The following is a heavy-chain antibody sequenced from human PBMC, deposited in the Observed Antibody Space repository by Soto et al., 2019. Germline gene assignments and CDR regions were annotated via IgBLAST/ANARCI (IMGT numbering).Heavy chain of an antibody. CDR1: GGSISSYY. CDR3: ARDSSADYDYIWGSYRYITAFDI. D-gene: IGHD3-16*02. CDR2: IYYSGST. J-gene: IGHJ3*02. Sequence: SETLSLTCTVSGGSISSYYWSWIRQPPGKGLEWIGYIYYSGSTNYNPSLKSRVTISVDTSKNQFSLKLSSVTAADTAVYYCARDSSADYDYIWGSYRYITAFDIWGQGTMVTVSS. V-gene: IGHV4-59*01.